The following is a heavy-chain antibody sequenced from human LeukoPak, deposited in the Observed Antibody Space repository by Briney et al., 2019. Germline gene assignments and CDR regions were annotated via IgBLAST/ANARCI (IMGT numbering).Heavy chain of an antibody. CDR3: AKPTKYSSSSGAFDY. J-gene: IGHJ4*02. CDR1: GFTFSSYA. CDR2: ISGSGGST. V-gene: IGHV3-23*01. Sequence: GGSLRLSCAASGFTFSSYAMSWVRQAPRKGLEWVSAISGSGGSTYYADSVKGRFTISRDNSKNTLYLQMNSLRAEDTAVYYCAKPTKYSSSSGAFDYWGQGTLVTVSS. D-gene: IGHD6-6*01.